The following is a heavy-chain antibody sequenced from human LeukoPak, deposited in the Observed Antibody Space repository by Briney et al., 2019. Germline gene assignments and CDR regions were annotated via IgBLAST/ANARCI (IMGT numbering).Heavy chain of an antibody. CDR3: ARESRDTAWSLDL. Sequence: ASVKVSCKASGYTFTGYYMHWVRQAPGQGLEWMGWINPNSGGTNFAQKFQGRVTMTRDTSINTVYMELSSLGSDDTAVYYCARESRDTAWSLDLWGQGTLVTVSS. CDR1: GYTFTGYY. J-gene: IGHJ4*02. D-gene: IGHD1-1*01. V-gene: IGHV1-2*02. CDR2: INPNSGGT.